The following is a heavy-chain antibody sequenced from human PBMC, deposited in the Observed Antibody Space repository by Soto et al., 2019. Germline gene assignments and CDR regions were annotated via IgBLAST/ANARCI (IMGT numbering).Heavy chain of an antibody. CDR1: GFTFRSYA. J-gene: IGHJ3*02. CDR3: AKIVGGGSHHDAFDI. V-gene: IGHV3-23*01. Sequence: GGSLRLSCAASGFTFRSYAMTWVRQAPGKGLEWVSYTGGGGVSTYYADSVKGRFTSSRDDSENTLYLQMNSLRAEDTALYYCAKIVGGGSHHDAFDIWGQGTMVTVSS. D-gene: IGHD2-15*01. CDR2: TGGGGVST.